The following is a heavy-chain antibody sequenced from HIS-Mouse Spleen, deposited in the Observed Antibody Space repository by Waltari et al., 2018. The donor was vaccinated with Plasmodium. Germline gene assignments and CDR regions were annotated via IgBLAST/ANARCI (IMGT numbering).Heavy chain of an antibody. CDR3: ARTTYSSSSAKYYYYGMDV. Sequence: QVTLRESGPALVKPTQHITLTCTFSGFSLRTYGICVSGIHQPPGNALEWLARIDWDDDKYYSTSLKTRLTISKDTSKNQVVLTMTNMDPVDTATYYCARTTYSSSSAKYYYYGMDVWGQGTTVTVSS. D-gene: IGHD6-6*01. J-gene: IGHJ6*02. V-gene: IGHV2-70*15. CDR1: GFSLRTYGIC. CDR2: IDWDDDK.